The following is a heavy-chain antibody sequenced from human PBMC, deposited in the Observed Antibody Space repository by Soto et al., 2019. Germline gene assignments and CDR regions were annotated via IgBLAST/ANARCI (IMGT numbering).Heavy chain of an antibody. V-gene: IGHV3-23*01. Sequence: GGSLRLSCAASGFTFSSYAMSWVRQAPGKGLEWVSAISGSSGSTYYADSVKGRFTISRDNSKNTLYLQMNSLRAEDTAVYYCAKAGSESGSRLNYWGQGTLVTVSS. J-gene: IGHJ4*02. CDR1: GFTFSSYA. CDR3: AKAGSESGSRLNY. CDR2: ISGSSGST. D-gene: IGHD3-10*01.